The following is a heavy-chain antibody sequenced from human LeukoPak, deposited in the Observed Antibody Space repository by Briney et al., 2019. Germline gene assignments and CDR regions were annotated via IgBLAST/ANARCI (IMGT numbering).Heavy chain of an antibody. J-gene: IGHJ4*02. Sequence: ASPKVSCKASGYTFTSSDINWVRQATGQGLEWMGWIKPNSGNTRYAQKFQGRVTMTRNTSISTAYMYLSSLRSEDTAVFFCARGHEVVPALVDFWGQGTLVSVSS. CDR3: ARGHEVVPALVDF. CDR1: GYTFTSSD. CDR2: IKPNSGNT. V-gene: IGHV1-8*01. D-gene: IGHD2-2*01.